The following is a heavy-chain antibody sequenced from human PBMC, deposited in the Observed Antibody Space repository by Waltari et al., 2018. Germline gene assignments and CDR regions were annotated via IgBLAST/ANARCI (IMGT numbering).Heavy chain of an antibody. V-gene: IGHV3-30*18. CDR1: GFTFSSNG. CDR2: ISSDGSVT. J-gene: IGHJ4*02. Sequence: QVQVVESGGGVVQPGRSLRLSCAASGFTFSSNGMPWVRQAPGKGLDWVAIISSDGSVTHYADSVKGRFTVSRDNSNNMLYLQMNSLTAEDTAMYYCAKGCNFGSRCYYTDSWGQGTLVTVSS. D-gene: IGHD2-2*01. CDR3: AKGCNFGSRCYYTDS.